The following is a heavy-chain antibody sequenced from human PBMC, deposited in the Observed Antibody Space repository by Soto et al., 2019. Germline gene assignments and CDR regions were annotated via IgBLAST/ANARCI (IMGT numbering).Heavy chain of an antibody. CDR2: ISSSSSYI. CDR3: ARGTGDYDFWSGYHATDYFDY. D-gene: IGHD3-3*01. V-gene: IGHV3-21*01. J-gene: IGHJ4*02. CDR1: GFTFSSYS. Sequence: GGSLRLSCAASGFTFSSYSMNWVRQAPGKGLEWVSSISSSSSYIYYADLLKGRFTISRDNAKKSLYLQMNSLRAEDTAVYFCARGTGDYDFWSGYHATDYFDYWGQGTLVTVSS.